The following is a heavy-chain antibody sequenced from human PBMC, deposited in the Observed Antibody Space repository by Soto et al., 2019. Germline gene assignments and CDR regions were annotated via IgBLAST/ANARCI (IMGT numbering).Heavy chain of an antibody. D-gene: IGHD3-3*01. CDR1: GFTFSDAW. CDR3: TGGRAEMPTLTIAF. V-gene: IGHV3-15*07. J-gene: IGHJ4*02. CDR2: IKSNTDGGTT. Sequence: GGSLRLSCAASGFTFSDAWMNWVRQAPGKGLEWVGRIKSNTDGGTTDYAAPVKGRFSISRDDSENTLYLEMNSLKIEDTGVYFCTGGRAEMPTLTIAFSGERSLVTVSS.